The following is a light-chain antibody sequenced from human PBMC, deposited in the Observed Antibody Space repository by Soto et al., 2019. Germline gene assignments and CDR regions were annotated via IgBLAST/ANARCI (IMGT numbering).Light chain of an antibody. CDR1: SSDVGSYNL. CDR3: CSYAGSSTYVV. J-gene: IGLJ2*01. V-gene: IGLV2-23*01. CDR2: EGS. Sequence: QSALTQPAPVSGSPGQSITISCTGTSSDVGSYNLVSWYQLHPGKAPKLMIYEGSKRPSGVSNRFSGSKSGNTASLTISGLQAEDEADYYCCSYAGSSTYVVFGGGTKLTVL.